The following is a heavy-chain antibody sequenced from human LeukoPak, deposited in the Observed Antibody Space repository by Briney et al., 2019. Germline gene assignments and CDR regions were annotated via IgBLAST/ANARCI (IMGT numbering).Heavy chain of an antibody. Sequence: SVTVSCTASGGTFSIYAISWVRQAPGQGLEWMGGIIPIFGTANYAQKFQGRVTITADESTSTAYMELSSLRSENTAVYYCARDLIVGATLTYYYYYGMDVWGQGTTVTVSS. J-gene: IGHJ6*02. D-gene: IGHD1-26*01. CDR1: GGTFSIYA. CDR3: ARDLIVGATLTYYYYYGMDV. V-gene: IGHV1-69*01. CDR2: IIPIFGTA.